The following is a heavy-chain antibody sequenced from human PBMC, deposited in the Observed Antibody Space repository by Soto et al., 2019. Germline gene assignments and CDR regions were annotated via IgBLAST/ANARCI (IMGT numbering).Heavy chain of an antibody. CDR1: GDSLISGSYY. CDR2: IYYTGNT. V-gene: IGHV4-61*01. Sequence: SETLSLTCTVSGDSLISGSYYWSWIRQPPGKGPEWIGSIYYTGNTKYSPSVKGRVTLSIDTPKNQFSLRVNSVTAADTAVYYCARHADVATNMDLAYFKSWGEGTLVTVSS. CDR3: ARHADVATNMDLAYFKS. J-gene: IGHJ4*02. D-gene: IGHD5-12*01.